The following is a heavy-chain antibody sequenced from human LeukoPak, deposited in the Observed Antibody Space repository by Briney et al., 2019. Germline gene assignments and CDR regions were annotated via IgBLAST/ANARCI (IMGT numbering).Heavy chain of an antibody. CDR3: ARDLRLAASGTSGFDI. J-gene: IGHJ3*02. Sequence: ASVKVSCKASGYIFTDYYMHWVRQAPGQGLEWMGWMNPNSGVTNYAQKFQVRVTMTGDTSISTAYMELSRLRSDDTAVYYCARDLRLAASGTSGFDIWGQGTVVTVSS. V-gene: IGHV1-2*02. D-gene: IGHD6-13*01. CDR1: GYIFTDYY. CDR2: MNPNSGVT.